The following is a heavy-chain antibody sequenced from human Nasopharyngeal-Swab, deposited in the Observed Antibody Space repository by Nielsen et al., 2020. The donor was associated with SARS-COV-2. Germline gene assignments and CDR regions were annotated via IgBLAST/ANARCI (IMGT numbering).Heavy chain of an antibody. D-gene: IGHD2-2*01. CDR1: GFIFSDYY. V-gene: IGHV3-11*01. J-gene: IGHJ6*02. CDR2: ISRGGESI. CDR3: ARDGGYCSSTSCFQYYYYGMDV. Sequence: GESLKISCAASGFIFSDYYMTWIRQVPGKGLEWVSFISRGGESIYYADSVKGRFTISRDNAKNSLYLQMNSLRAEDTAVYYCARDGGYCSSTSCFQYYYYGMDVWGQGTTVTVSS.